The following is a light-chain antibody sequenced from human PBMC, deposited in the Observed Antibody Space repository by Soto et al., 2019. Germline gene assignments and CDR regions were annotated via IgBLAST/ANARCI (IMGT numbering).Light chain of an antibody. J-gene: IGLJ1*01. CDR2: EGI. V-gene: IGLV2-23*01. CDR1: SSNIGGYNV. CDR3: CSYVGATTYV. Sequence: QSVLTQPASVSGSPGQSITISCSGTSSNIGGYNVVSWYQQHPGKAPKVIVYEGIKRPSGVSDRFSGFTSGSTASLTISGLQDEEEAEYYCCSYVGATTYVFGSGTKVTVL.